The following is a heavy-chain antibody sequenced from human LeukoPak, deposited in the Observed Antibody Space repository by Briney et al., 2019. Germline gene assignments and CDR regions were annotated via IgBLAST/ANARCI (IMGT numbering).Heavy chain of an antibody. D-gene: IGHD6-13*01. J-gene: IGHJ4*02. CDR2: ISSSSSYI. V-gene: IGHV3-21*01. Sequence: GALRLSCAASGFTFSSYSMNWVRQAPGKGLEWVSSISSSSSYIYYADSVKGRFTISRDNAKNSLYLQMNSLRAEDTAVYYCARDGDLAAAGTVDYWGQGTLVTVSS. CDR3: ARDGDLAAAGTVDY. CDR1: GFTFSSYS.